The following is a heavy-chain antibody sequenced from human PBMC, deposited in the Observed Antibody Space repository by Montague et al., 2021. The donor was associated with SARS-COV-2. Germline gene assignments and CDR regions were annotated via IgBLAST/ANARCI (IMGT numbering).Heavy chain of an antibody. Sequence: SETLSLTCTVSGGSMSDHYWAWIRQPPGKGLEWLAYIYYSGGTNSNASLKSRVSMSVDTSKNQFSLKLTSVTAADTAVYYCARAVSVRGAVNWFDPWGQGTLVTVSS. J-gene: IGHJ5*02. V-gene: IGHV4-59*11. CDR3: ARAVSVRGAVNWFDP. D-gene: IGHD3-10*01. CDR2: IYYSGGT. CDR1: GGSMSDHY.